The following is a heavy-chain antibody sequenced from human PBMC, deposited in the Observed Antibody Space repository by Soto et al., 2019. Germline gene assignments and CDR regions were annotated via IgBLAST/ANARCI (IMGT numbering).Heavy chain of an antibody. CDR1: GYTFTTYG. CDR2: INTDNGNT. CDR3: ASFSKVYYYYGMDV. Sequence: GASVKVSCKASGYTFTTYGISWVRQAPGQGLEWLGWINTDNGNTNYSQNLQGRVIMTRDTSASTAYMELSSLRSEDTAVYYCASFSKVYYYYGMDVWGQGTTVTSP. V-gene: IGHV1-18*01. J-gene: IGHJ6*02.